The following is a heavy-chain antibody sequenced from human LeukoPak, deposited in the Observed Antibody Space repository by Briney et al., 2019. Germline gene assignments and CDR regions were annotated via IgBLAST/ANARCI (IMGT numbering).Heavy chain of an antibody. D-gene: IGHD3-22*01. CDR3: AKAYYYDSTGSIDAFDI. Sequence: PGGSLRLSRAASGFTFSIYAMSWVRRAPGEGLEWVSAISGSGGSTYYTDPVKGRFTISRDNSKNTLYLQMNSLRVEDTAIYYCAKAYYYDSTGSIDAFDIWGQGTMVTVSS. CDR1: GFTFSIYA. V-gene: IGHV3-23*01. CDR2: ISGSGGST. J-gene: IGHJ3*02.